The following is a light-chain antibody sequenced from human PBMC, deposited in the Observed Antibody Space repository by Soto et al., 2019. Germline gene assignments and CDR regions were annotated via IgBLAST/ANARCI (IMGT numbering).Light chain of an antibody. CDR1: SSDVGGYDY. Sequence: QSALTQPPSASGSPGQSVTISCIGTSSDVGGYDYVSWYQQHPGKAPKLIISEVSKRPSGVPDRFSGSKSGNTASLTVSGLQAEDEADYYCTSYVGNNNFCVFGTGTKLTVL. J-gene: IGLJ1*01. CDR3: TSYVGNNNFCV. V-gene: IGLV2-8*01. CDR2: EVS.